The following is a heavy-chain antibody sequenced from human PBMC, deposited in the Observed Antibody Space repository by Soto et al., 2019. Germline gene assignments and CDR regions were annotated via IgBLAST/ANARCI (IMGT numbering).Heavy chain of an antibody. CDR2: MNPHSGNT. D-gene: IGHD7-27*01. CDR3: AWGIVIHPPHYYYYGMDV. J-gene: IGHJ6*02. CDR1: GYTFTSYD. Sequence: QVQLVQSGAEVKKPGASVKVSCKASGYTFTSYDINWVRQATGQGLEWMGWMNPHSGNTGYAQKFQGRVTINTNNTKSTAYMELSSLRSEDTTVYYYAWGIVIHPPHYYYYGMDVWGQGTTVTVSS. V-gene: IGHV1-8*01.